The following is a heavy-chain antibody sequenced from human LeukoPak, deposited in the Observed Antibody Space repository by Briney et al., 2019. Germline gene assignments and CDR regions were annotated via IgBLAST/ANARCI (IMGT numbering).Heavy chain of an antibody. CDR1: GYSLGKNYY. J-gene: IGHJ4*02. V-gene: IGHV4-38-2*01. CDR3: ARYDSRGSASTRFDY. CDR2: IYGTGST. Sequence: SETLSLTCAVSGYSLGKNYYWGWIRQPPGRGLKGFGRIYGTGSTSYNPSLMNRVTMSVDTSKNHFSLKLTSVTAADTAVYYCARYDSRGSASTRFDYWGQGILVTISS. D-gene: IGHD3-16*01.